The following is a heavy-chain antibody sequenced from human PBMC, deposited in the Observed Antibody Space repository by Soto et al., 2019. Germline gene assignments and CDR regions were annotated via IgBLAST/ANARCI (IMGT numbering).Heavy chain of an antibody. Sequence: QVQLVQSGAEEKKPGASVKVSCKASGYTFISYSMHWVRQAPGQRLEWMGWINVGNGNTKYSQKLQGRVTITGDTSASTGYMELSSLRSEDTALYYCARERWASGSRWFDPWGQGTLVTVSS. CDR1: GYTFISYS. J-gene: IGHJ5*02. D-gene: IGHD6-19*01. V-gene: IGHV1-3*05. CDR3: ARERWASGSRWFDP. CDR2: INVGNGNT.